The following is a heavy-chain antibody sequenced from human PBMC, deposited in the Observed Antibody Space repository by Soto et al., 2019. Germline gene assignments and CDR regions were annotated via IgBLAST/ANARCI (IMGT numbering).Heavy chain of an antibody. CDR2: IYYTGST. Sequence: PSETLSLTCSVSGGSMSPYYWSWIRQAPGKGLEWIGYIYYTGSTNYNPSLESRVTISVDTSKNQFSLKLSSLTAADTAVYYCARSFHESSGYYPLRGQGTLVTVSS. J-gene: IGHJ4*02. CDR1: GGSMSPYY. D-gene: IGHD3-22*01. V-gene: IGHV4-59*01. CDR3: ARSFHESSGYYPL.